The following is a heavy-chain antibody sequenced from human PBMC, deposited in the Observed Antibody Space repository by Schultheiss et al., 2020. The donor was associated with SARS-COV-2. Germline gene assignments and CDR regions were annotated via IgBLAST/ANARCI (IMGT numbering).Heavy chain of an antibody. CDR1: GGSFSGYY. D-gene: IGHD5-18*01. CDR3: ARGYSYVYVIGWIDP. CDR2: INHSGST. Sequence: LETLSLTCAVYGGSFSGYYWSWIRQPPGKGLEWIGEINHSGSTNYNPSLKSRVIISVDSSKNQFSLKLNSVTAADTAVYYCARGYSYVYVIGWIDPWGQGTLVTVSS. J-gene: IGHJ5*02. V-gene: IGHV4-34*01.